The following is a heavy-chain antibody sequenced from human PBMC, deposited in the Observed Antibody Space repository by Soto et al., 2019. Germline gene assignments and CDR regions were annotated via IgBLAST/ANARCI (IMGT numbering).Heavy chain of an antibody. CDR2: IIPIFGTA. CDR3: ARDQGGASGSYSPPSY. V-gene: IGHV1-69*13. J-gene: IGHJ4*02. D-gene: IGHD1-26*01. Sequence: GASVKVSCKASGGTFSSYAISWVRQAPGQGLEWMGGIIPIFGTANYAQKFQGRVTITADESTSTAYMELSSLRSEDTAVYYCARDQGGASGSYSPPSYWGQGTLVTVSS. CDR1: GGTFSSYA.